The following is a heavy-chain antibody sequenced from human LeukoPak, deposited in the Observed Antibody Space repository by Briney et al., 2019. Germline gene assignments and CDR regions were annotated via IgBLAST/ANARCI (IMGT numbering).Heavy chain of an antibody. D-gene: IGHD2-2*01. J-gene: IGHJ6*03. CDR2: IKQDGSEK. CDR1: GFTFSSYW. Sequence: PGGSLRLSCAASGFTFSSYWMSWVRQAPGKGLEWVANIKQDGSEKNYVDSVKGRFTISRDNARNSLFLQMDSLRDEDTAVYFCARALGYQLLPGYFHYMDVWAKGTTVTISS. V-gene: IGHV3-7*01. CDR3: ARALGYQLLPGYFHYMDV.